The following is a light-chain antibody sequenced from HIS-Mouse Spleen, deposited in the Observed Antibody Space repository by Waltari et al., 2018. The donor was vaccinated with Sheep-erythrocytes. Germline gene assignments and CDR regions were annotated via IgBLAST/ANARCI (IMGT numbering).Light chain of an antibody. CDR1: SSDVGGYNY. Sequence: QSALTQPPSASGSPGQSVTISCTGNSSDVGGYNYVSRYQQHPGKAPQLMIYEVSKRPSGVPDRFSGSKSGNTASLTISGLQAEDEADYYCCSYAGSSTPWVFGGGTKLTVL. CDR3: CSYAGSSTPWV. J-gene: IGLJ3*02. V-gene: IGLV2-8*01. CDR2: EVS.